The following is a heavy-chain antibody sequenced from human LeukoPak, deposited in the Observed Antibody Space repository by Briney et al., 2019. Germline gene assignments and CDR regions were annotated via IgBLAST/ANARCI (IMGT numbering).Heavy chain of an antibody. J-gene: IGHJ5*02. CDR2: ISSSSSYI. CDR1: GFTFSSYG. V-gene: IGHV3-21*01. CDR3: AREKWVAGAYNWFDP. D-gene: IGHD6-19*01. Sequence: KAGGSLRLSCAASGFTFSSYGMHWVRQAPGKGLEWVSSISSSSSYIYYADSVKGRFTISRDNAKNSLYLQMNSLRAEDTAVYYCAREKWVAGAYNWFDPWGQGTLVTVSS.